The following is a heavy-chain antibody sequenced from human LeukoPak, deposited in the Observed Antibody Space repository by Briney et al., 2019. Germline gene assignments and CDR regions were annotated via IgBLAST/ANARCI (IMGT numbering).Heavy chain of an antibody. CDR3: AKGVSDYYYYMDV. Sequence: GGSLRLSCAASGFTFSSYAMSWVRQAPGKGLEWVAFIRYDGSNKYYADSVKGRFTISRDNSKNTLYLQMNSLRAEDTAVYYCAKGVSDYYYYMDVWGKGTTVTVSS. V-gene: IGHV3-30*02. CDR2: IRYDGSNK. CDR1: GFTFSSYA. J-gene: IGHJ6*03.